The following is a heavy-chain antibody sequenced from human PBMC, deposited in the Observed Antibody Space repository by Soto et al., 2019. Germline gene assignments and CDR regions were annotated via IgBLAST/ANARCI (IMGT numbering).Heavy chain of an antibody. CDR3: AKQTVDSSGWYSGGMDV. D-gene: IGHD6-19*01. V-gene: IGHV3-23*01. CDR1: GFTFSSYA. J-gene: IGHJ6*02. Sequence: PGGSLRLSCAASGFTFSSYAMSWFRQAPGKGLEWVSAISGSGGSTYYADSVKGRFTISRDNSKNTLYLQMNSLRAEDTAVYYCAKQTVDSSGWYSGGMDVWGQGTTVTVSS. CDR2: ISGSGGST.